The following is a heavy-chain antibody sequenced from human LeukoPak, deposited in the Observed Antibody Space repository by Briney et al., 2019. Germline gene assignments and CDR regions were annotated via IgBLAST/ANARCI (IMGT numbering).Heavy chain of an antibody. CDR2: IYHSGST. V-gene: IGHV4-4*02. J-gene: IGHJ2*01. Sequence: ETSETLSLTCAVSGGSISSSNWWSWVRQPPGKGLEWIGEIYHSGSTNYNPSLKSRVTISADKSKNQFSLKLSSVTAADTAVYYCARARSTTPWYFDLWGRGTLVTVSS. CDR3: ARARSTTPWYFDL. D-gene: IGHD4-17*01. CDR1: GGSISSSNW.